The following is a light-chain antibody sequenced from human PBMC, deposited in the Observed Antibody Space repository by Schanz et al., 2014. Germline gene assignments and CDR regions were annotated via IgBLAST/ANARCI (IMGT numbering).Light chain of an antibody. CDR3: SSYTSSSTLEV. Sequence: QSALTQPASVSGSPGQSITISCTGTSSTVGNYNLVSWYQQHPGKAPKLIIYEGSKRPSGVSNRFSGSKSGNTASLTISGLQAEDEADYYCSSYTSSSTLEVFGTGTKLTVL. CDR2: EGS. CDR1: SSTVGNYNL. V-gene: IGLV2-14*02. J-gene: IGLJ1*01.